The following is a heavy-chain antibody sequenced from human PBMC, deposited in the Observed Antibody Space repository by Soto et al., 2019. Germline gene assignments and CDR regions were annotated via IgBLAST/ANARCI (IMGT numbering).Heavy chain of an antibody. CDR3: AREMGNDYGDYGRFDY. V-gene: IGHV3-33*01. CDR2: IWYDGSNK. D-gene: IGHD4-17*01. J-gene: IGHJ4*02. CDR1: GFTFSSYG. Sequence: GGSLRLSCAASGFTFSSYGMHWVRQAPGKGLEWVAVIWYDGSNKYYADSVKGRFTISRDNSKNTLYLQMNSLRAEDTAVYYCAREMGNDYGDYGRFDYWGQGTLVTVSS.